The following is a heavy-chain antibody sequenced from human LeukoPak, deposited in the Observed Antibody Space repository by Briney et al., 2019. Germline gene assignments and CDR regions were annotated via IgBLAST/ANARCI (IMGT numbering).Heavy chain of an antibody. D-gene: IGHD3-10*01. CDR3: ARADYYGSGSFDYYYYGMDV. Sequence: SETLSLTCTVSGGSISSYYWSWIRQPAGKGLEWIGRIYTSGSTNYNPSLKSRVTMSVDTSKNQFSLKLSSVTAADTAVYYCARADYYGSGSFDYYYYGMDVWGQGTTVTVSS. CDR1: GGSISSYY. J-gene: IGHJ6*02. CDR2: IYTSGST. V-gene: IGHV4-4*07.